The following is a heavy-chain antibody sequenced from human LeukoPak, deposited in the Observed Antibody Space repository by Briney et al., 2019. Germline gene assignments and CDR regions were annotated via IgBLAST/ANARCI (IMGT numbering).Heavy chain of an antibody. CDR2: IIPIFGTA. D-gene: IGHD3-10*01. CDR3: SQGGVVRGVKIYFDY. J-gene: IGHJ4*02. V-gene: IGHV1-69*13. CDR1: GGTFSSYA. Sequence: ASVKVSCKASGGTFSSYAISWVRQAPGQGLEWMGGIIPIFGTANYAQKFQGRVTITADESTSTAYMELSSLRSEDTAVYYCSQGGVVRGVKIYFDYWGQGTLVTVSS.